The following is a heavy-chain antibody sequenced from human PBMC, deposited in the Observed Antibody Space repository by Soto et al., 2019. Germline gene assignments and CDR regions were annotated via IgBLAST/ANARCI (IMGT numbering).Heavy chain of an antibody. CDR2: INAGNGNT. Sequence: QVQLVQSGAEEKKPGASVKVSCKASGYTFTGYAMHWVRQAPGQRLEWMGWINAGNGNTKYSQKFQGRVTITRDTSASAANMELSSLSSEDPAVYYSARAVAVAADFDYWGQGTLVTVSS. V-gene: IGHV1-3*05. J-gene: IGHJ4*02. CDR1: GYTFTGYA. D-gene: IGHD6-19*01. CDR3: ARAVAVAADFDY.